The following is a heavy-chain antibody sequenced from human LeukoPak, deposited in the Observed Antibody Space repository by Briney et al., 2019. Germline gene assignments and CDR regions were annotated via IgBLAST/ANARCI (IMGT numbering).Heavy chain of an antibody. D-gene: IGHD2-2*01. CDR3: AKDLRYCSSTTCLPYNWFDP. Sequence: GRSLRLSCAASGFTFNSYGMHWVRQAPGKGLEWVAVISYDGSNKYYADSVKGRFTISRDNSKNTLYLQMNSLRAEDTAVYYCAKDLRYCSSTTCLPYNWFDPWGQGILVTVSS. CDR2: ISYDGSNK. CDR1: GFTFNSYG. J-gene: IGHJ5*02. V-gene: IGHV3-30*18.